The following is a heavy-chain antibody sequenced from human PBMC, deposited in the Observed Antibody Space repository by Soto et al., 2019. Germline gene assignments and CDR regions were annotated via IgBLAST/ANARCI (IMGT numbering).Heavy chain of an antibody. V-gene: IGHV3-30-3*02. Sequence: GGSLRLSCAASGFTFSSYAMHWVRQAPGKGLEWVAVISYDGSNKYYADSVKGRFTISRNNSKNTVYLQINALRAEDTAVYYSSKYFGIVIVAPGFWGQGTLDPVSS. CDR3: SKYFGIVIVAPGF. D-gene: IGHD3-16*02. CDR1: GFTFSSYA. CDR2: ISYDGSNK. J-gene: IGHJ4*02.